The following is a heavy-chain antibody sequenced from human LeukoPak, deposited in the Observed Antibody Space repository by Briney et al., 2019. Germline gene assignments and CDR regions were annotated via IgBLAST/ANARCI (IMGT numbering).Heavy chain of an antibody. CDR2: INTNTGNP. Sequence: ASVKVSCKASGYTCSSYALNWVRQAPGQGLEWVGWINTNTGNPTYAQGVTGRFVFSLDTSISTAFLQIGSLKAEDTAVYYCARRSPLKGNAFDIWGQGTMVTVSS. CDR1: GYTCSSYA. J-gene: IGHJ3*02. V-gene: IGHV7-4-1*01. CDR3: ARRSPLKGNAFDI.